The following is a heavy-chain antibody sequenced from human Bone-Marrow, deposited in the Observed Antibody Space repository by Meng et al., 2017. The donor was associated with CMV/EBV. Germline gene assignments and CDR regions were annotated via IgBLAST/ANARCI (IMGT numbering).Heavy chain of an antibody. CDR2: ISYDGSNK. J-gene: IGHJ4*02. Sequence: GESLKISCAASGFTFSSYAMHWVRQAPGKGLEWVAVISYDGSNKYYADSVKGRFTISRDNSKNTLYLQMNSLRGEDTAVYYCAKDQEGDYFDYWGQGTRVTVSS. V-gene: IGHV3-30*04. CDR1: GFTFSSYA. CDR3: AKDQEGDYFDY.